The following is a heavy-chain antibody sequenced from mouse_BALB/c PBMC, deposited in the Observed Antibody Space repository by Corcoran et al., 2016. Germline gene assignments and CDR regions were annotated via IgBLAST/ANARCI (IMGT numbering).Heavy chain of an antibody. CDR3: AKTARATYFLDY. J-gene: IGHJ2*01. V-gene: IGHV1-66*01. CDR1: GYSFTSYY. Sequence: VQLQQSGPELVKPGATVKISCKASGYSFTSYYIHWVKQRPGQGLAWFGWIFPGSGNTKYNEKFKGKATLTADTSSSTAYMQLSSLTSEDSAIYFCAKTARATYFLDYWGQGTTLTVSS. CDR2: IFPGSGNT. D-gene: IGHD3-2*01.